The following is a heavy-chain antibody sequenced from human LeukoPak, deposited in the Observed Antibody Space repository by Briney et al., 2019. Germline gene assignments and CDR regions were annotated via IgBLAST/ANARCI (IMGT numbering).Heavy chain of an antibody. V-gene: IGHV1-24*01. D-gene: IGHD3-10*01. CDR3: ARGGLSGSGSYSGEFRLAYYYGMDV. Sequence: GASVKVSCKVSGYTLTELSMHWVRQAPGKGLEWMGGFDPEDGETIYAQKFQGRVTMTEDTSTDTAYMELSRLRSDDTAVYYCARGGLSGSGSYSGEFRLAYYYGMDVWGQGTTVTVSS. CDR2: FDPEDGET. J-gene: IGHJ6*02. CDR1: GYTLTELS.